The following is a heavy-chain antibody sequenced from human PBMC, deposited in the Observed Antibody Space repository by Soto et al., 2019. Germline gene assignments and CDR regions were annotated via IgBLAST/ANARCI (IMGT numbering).Heavy chain of an antibody. J-gene: IGHJ6*02. CDR2: IYYSGST. Sequence: NPSETLSLTCTVSGGSISSSSYYWGWIRQPPGKGLEWIGSIYYSGSTYYNPSLKSRVTISVDTSKNQFSLKLSSVTAADTAVYYCARQQQLGKYSVDVWGQGTKVTVPS. CDR1: GGSISSSSYY. D-gene: IGHD6-13*01. V-gene: IGHV4-39*01. CDR3: ARQQQLGKYSVDV.